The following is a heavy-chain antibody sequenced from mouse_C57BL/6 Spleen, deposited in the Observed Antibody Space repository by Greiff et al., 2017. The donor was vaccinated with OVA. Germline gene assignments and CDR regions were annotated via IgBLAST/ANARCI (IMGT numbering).Heavy chain of an antibody. CDR2: IYIGNGYT. Sequence: VQLQQSGAELVRPGSSVKMSCKTSGYTFTSYGINWVQQRPGQGLEWIGYIYIGNGYTAYNEKFKVKATLTSDTNPSTAYKQLSSLTAEDSAIYCCAQGDGYHGYWGEGTTHTVTS. D-gene: IGHD2-3*01. J-gene: IGHJ2*01. CDR1: GYTFTSYG. V-gene: IGHV1-58*01. CDR3: AQGDGYHGY.